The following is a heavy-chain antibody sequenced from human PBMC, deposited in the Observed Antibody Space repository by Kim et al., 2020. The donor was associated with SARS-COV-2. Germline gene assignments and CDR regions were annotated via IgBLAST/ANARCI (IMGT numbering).Heavy chain of an antibody. CDR2: INEDGSDK. D-gene: IGHD4-17*01. CDR3: TRESTVTSEGV. V-gene: IGHV3-7*03. Sequence: GGSLRISCAVSGFTVSEFWMSWVRLAPGKGLEWVANINEDGSDKNYVDSVKGRFTISKDNVETYMYLQMNSLRAEDTAVYYCTRESTVTSEGVWGQGTVVTVSS. CDR1: GFTVSEFW. J-gene: IGHJ4*02.